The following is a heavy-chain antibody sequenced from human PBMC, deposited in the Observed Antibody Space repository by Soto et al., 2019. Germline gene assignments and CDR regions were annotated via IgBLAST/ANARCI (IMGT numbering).Heavy chain of an antibody. CDR2: IRLKANRYAT. V-gene: IGHV3-73*01. J-gene: IGHJ6*02. CDR1: GFTFSGSA. D-gene: IGHD3-22*01. CDR3: TRQLYYYDSSGYYPDFYYYGMDV. Sequence: PGGSLRRSCAASGFTFSGSAMRRVGQASGEGLERVGRIRLKANRYATAYAASVKGMYTISRDDSKNMAYLQMNSLKTEDTAVYYCTRQLYYYDSSGYYPDFYYYGMDVWSQGTTETVSS.